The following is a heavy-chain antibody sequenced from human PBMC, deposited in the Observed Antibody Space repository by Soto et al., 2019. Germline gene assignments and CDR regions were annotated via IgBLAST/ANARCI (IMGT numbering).Heavy chain of an antibody. Sequence: QVQLVESGGGVVQPGRSLRLSCAGSGFIFSNYGMHWVRQAPGKGLEWVAFISYDGSDILYADSVNGRFTISRDNSKSTLFLHMNRPRAEDTAVYFCAIVRVADSPLDHWGQGSLVTVSS. V-gene: IGHV3-30*05. D-gene: IGHD3-10*02. CDR1: GFIFSNYG. CDR3: AIVRVADSPLDH. J-gene: IGHJ4*02. CDR2: ISYDGSDI.